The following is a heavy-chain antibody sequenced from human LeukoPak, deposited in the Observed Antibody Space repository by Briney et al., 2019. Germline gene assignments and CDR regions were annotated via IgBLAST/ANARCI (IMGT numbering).Heavy chain of an antibody. J-gene: IGHJ4*02. Sequence: GGSLRLSCAASGFTFSSYAMSWVRQAPGKGLEWVSAISASGGTTYYADSVKGRFTISRDNSKNTLFVQMNSLRAEDTAVYYCARGSKTAGTIYTFDYWGQGTLVTVSS. CDR3: ARGSKTAGTIYTFDY. CDR2: ISASGGTT. CDR1: GFTFSSYA. D-gene: IGHD6-13*01. V-gene: IGHV3-23*01.